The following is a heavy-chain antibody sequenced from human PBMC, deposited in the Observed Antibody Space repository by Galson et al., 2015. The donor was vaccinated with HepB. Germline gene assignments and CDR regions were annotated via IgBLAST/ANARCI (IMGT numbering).Heavy chain of an antibody. D-gene: IGHD6-13*01. J-gene: IGHJ4*02. CDR3: ARDGYSSSWYFRY. V-gene: IGHV3-30-3*01. CDR1: GFTFSSYA. Sequence: SLRLSCAASGFTFSSYAMHWVRQAPGKGLEWVAVISYDGSNKYYADSVKGRFTISRDNSKNTLYLQMNSLRAEDTAVYYCARDGYSSSWYFRYWGQGTLVTVSS. CDR2: ISYDGSNK.